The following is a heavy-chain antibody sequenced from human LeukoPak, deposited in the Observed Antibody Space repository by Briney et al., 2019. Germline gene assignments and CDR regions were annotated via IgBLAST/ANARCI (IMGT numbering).Heavy chain of an antibody. CDR2: ISAYNGNI. CDR1: GYTFTSYG. CDR3: VRDWRYSYGPYYYYGMDV. Sequence: ASVKVSCKASGYTFTSYGISWVRQAPGQGLEWMGWISAYNGNINYAQKLQGRVTMTTDTSTSTAYMELRSLRSDDTAVYYCVRDWRYSYGPYYYYGMDVWGQGTTVTVSS. V-gene: IGHV1-18*01. D-gene: IGHD5-18*01. J-gene: IGHJ6*02.